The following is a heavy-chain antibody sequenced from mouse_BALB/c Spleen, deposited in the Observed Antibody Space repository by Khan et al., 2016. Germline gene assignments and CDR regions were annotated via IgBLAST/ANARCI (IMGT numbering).Heavy chain of an antibody. V-gene: IGHV1-80*01. CDR3: ARSGYGYDY. D-gene: IGHD2-2*01. CDR1: GYAFSIYW. Sequence: QVQLKQSGAELVRPGSSVKISCKASGYAFSIYWMNWVKQRPGQGLEWIGQIYPGDGDTDYNGKFKDKATLTADKSSSTAYMQLSSLTSEDSAVXCSARSGYGYDYWGQGTTLTVSS. CDR2: IYPGDGDT. J-gene: IGHJ2*01.